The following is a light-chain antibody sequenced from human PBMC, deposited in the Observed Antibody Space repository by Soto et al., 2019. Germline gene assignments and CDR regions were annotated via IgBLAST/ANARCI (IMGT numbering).Light chain of an antibody. V-gene: IGKV3-15*01. CDR3: LQFNDSRPFT. J-gene: IGKJ5*01. CDR1: QSVNSR. Sequence: ETILTQSPDTLSVSPGERATLSCRASQSVNSRLGWYQQRPGQAPRLLIYGASTRATDIPPRFSGSGSGTEFTLTISSLQSQASAAYYCLQFNDSRPFTFGQGTRLEI. CDR2: GAS.